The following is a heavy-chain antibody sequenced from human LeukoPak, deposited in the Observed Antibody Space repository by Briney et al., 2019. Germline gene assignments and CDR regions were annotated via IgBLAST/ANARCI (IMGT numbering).Heavy chain of an antibody. CDR3: ARLHLSYWFDP. Sequence: SETLSLTCTVSGGSVSSYYWSWIRQPPGKGLEWIGYIYNSGSTNYNPSLKSRVTISVDTSKNQFSLKLSSVTAADTAVYYCARLHLSYWFDPWGQGTLVTVSP. CDR1: GGSVSSYY. D-gene: IGHD2/OR15-2a*01. CDR2: IYNSGST. J-gene: IGHJ5*02. V-gene: IGHV4-59*02.